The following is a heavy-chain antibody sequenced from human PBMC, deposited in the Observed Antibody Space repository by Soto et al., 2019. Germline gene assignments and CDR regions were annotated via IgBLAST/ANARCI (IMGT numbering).Heavy chain of an antibody. CDR1: GLSLSNAKMG. D-gene: IGHD6-13*01. CDR2: IFSNDEK. J-gene: IGHJ4*02. CDR3: ARMLQKYPGIAAAGLIDY. Sequence: FGPTPVNPAETVTMTCTVSGLSLSNAKMGVSWIRQPPGKALEWLAHIFSNDEKSYSTSLKSRLTISKDTSKSQVVLTMTNMDPVDTATYYCARMLQKYPGIAAAGLIDYWGQGTLVTVS. V-gene: IGHV2-26*01.